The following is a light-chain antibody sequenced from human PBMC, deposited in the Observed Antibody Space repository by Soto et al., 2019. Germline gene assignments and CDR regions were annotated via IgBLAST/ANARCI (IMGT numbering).Light chain of an antibody. CDR2: GAS. CDR1: QSVSNN. J-gene: IGKJ5*01. CDR3: QQYNNWPIT. V-gene: IGKV3-15*01. Sequence: TQSPATLSVSPGERATLSCRASQSVSNNYLAWYQQKPGQAPRLLIYGASTRATAIPARFSGSGSGTEFTLTISSLQSGDFAVYYCQQYNNWPITSGQGTRLEIK.